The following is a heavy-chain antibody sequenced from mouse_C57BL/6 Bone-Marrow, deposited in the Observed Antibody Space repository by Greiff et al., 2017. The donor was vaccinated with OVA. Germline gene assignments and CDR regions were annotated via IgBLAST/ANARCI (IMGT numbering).Heavy chain of an antibody. V-gene: IGHV7-3*01. Sequence: EVMLVESGGGLVQPGGSLSLSCAASGFTFTDYYMSWVRQPPGKALEWLGFIRNKANGYTTEYSASVKGRFTISRDNSQSILYLQMNALRAEDSATYYCARYGAYDGYYFYYAMDYWGQGTSVTVSS. D-gene: IGHD2-3*01. CDR3: ARYGAYDGYYFYYAMDY. J-gene: IGHJ4*01. CDR1: GFTFTDYY. CDR2: IRNKANGYTT.